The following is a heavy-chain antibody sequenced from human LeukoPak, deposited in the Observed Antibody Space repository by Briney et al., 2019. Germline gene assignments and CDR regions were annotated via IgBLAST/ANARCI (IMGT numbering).Heavy chain of an antibody. J-gene: IGHJ4*02. CDR3: ARGEGYYFDY. CDR1: GGSISSGDYY. Sequence: SETLSLTCTVPGGSISSGDYYWSWIRQPPGKGLEWIGYIYYSGSTYYNPSLKSRVTISVDTSKNQFSLQLNSVTPEDTAVYYCARGEGYYFDYWGQGTLVTVSS. V-gene: IGHV4-30-4*01. CDR2: IYYSGST. D-gene: IGHD1-26*01.